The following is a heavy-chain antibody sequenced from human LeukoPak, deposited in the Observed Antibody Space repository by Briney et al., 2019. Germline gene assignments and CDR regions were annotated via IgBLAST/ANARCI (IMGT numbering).Heavy chain of an antibody. J-gene: IGHJ3*02. CDR3: ARHFVSYAFDI. D-gene: IGHD6-6*01. CDR2: IYYSGST. V-gene: IGHV4-39*01. CDR1: GGSISSSSYY. Sequence: SETLSLTCTVSGGSISSSSYYWGWIRQPPGKGLEWIGSIYYSGSTYYNPSLKSRVTISVDTSKNQFSLKLSSVTAADTAVYYCARHFVSYAFDIWGQETMVTVSS.